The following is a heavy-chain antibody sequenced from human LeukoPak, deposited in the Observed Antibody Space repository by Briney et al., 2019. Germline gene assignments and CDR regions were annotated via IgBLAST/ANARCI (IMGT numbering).Heavy chain of an antibody. Sequence: SETLSLTCTVSGDSISTKNYYWTWIRQPPGKGLEWIGTIYYSGTTYYNPSLKSRVTISVDTSRNQFSLRPSSVTAADTAVYYCARRRGTGLYYFDYWGQGALVTVSS. J-gene: IGHJ4*02. CDR3: ARRRGTGLYYFDY. CDR2: IYYSGTT. V-gene: IGHV4-39*01. D-gene: IGHD6-19*01. CDR1: GDSISTKNYY.